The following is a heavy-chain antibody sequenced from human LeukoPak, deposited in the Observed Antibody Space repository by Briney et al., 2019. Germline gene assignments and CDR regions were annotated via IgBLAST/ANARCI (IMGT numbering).Heavy chain of an antibody. D-gene: IGHD2-21*02. CDR1: GFTFSSYG. CDR2: IWYDGSNT. V-gene: IGHV3-33*06. J-gene: IGHJ4*02. CDR3: AKEWEAYCGGDCYPPLDY. Sequence: GGSLRLSCAASGFTFSSYGMHWVRQAPGKGLEWVAIIWYDGSNTYYADSVKGRFTISRDNSKNTLYLQMNSLRAEDTAVYYCAKEWEAYCGGDCYPPLDYGGQGTLVTVSS.